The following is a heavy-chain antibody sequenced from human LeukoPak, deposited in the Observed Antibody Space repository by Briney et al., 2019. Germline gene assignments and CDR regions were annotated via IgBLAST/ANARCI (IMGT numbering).Heavy chain of an antibody. CDR1: GDSVSSNSAA. CDR3: ARGSSQIYYYDSSGYSHAFDY. Sequence: SQTLSLTCAISGDSVSSNSAAWNWIRQSPSRGLEWLGRTYYRSKWYNDYAVSVKSRITINPDTSKNQFSLQLNSVTPEDTAVYCCARGSSQIYYYDSSGYSHAFDYWGQGTLVTVSS. CDR2: TYYRSKWYN. D-gene: IGHD3-22*01. V-gene: IGHV6-1*01. J-gene: IGHJ4*02.